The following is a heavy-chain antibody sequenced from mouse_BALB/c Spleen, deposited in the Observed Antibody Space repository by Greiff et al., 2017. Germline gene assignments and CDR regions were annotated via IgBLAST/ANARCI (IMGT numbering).Heavy chain of an antibody. V-gene: IGHV14-3*02. CDR3: AREEDMITTGAWFAY. CDR1: GFNIKDTY. Sequence: EVQLQQSGAELVKPGASVKLSCTASGFNIKDTYMHWVKQRPEQGLEWIGRIDPANGNTKYDPKFQGKATITADTSSNTAYMQLSSLTSEDSAVYFCAREEDMITTGAWFAYWGQGTLVTVSA. D-gene: IGHD2-4*01. CDR2: IDPANGNT. J-gene: IGHJ3*01.